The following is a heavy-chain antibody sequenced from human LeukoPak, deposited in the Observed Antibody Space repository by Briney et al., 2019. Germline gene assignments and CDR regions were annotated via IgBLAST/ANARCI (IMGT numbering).Heavy chain of an antibody. D-gene: IGHD6-13*01. CDR1: GGSFSGYY. V-gene: IGHV4-34*01. Sequence: PSETLSLTCAVCGGSFSGYYWSWIRQPPGKGLEWIGEINHSGSTNYNPSLKSRVTISVDTSKNQFSLKLSSVTAADTAVYYCARRPLAADDRMGFDYWGQGTLVTVSS. J-gene: IGHJ4*02. CDR3: ARRPLAADDRMGFDY. CDR2: INHSGST.